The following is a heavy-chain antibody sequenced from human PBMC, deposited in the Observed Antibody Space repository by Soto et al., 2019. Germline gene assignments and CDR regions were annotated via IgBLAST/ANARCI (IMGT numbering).Heavy chain of an antibody. D-gene: IGHD2-2*01. V-gene: IGHV3-30*18. CDR1: GFTFSSYG. Sequence: PGGSLRLSCAASGFTFSSYGMHWVRQAPGKGLEWVAVISYDGSNKYYADSVKSRFTISRDNSKNTLYLQMNSLRAEDTAVYYCAKGVEDIVVVPAGEEGYYYYYMDVWGRGTTVIVSS. CDR2: ISYDGSNK. J-gene: IGHJ6*03. CDR3: AKGVEDIVVVPAGEEGYYYYYMDV.